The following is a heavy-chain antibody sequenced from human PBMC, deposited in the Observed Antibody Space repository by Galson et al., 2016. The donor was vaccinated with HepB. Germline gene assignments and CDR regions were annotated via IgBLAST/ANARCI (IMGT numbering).Heavy chain of an antibody. CDR3: AKRHEYCPPVGCSVDY. CDR1: GYALRNYG. J-gene: IGHJ4*02. CDR2: DSMDGRRK. D-gene: IGHD2/OR15-2a*01. Sequence: SLRLSCAASGYALRNYGMHWVRQAPGKGLEWVAADSMDGRRKLYADSVKGRFTISRDNSNNMLFLQMSSLRADDKAVYYCAKRHEYCPPVGCSVDYWGQGTLVSVSS. V-gene: IGHV3-30*18.